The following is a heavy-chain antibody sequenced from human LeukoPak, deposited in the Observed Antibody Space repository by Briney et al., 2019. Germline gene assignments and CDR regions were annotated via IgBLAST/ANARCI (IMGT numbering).Heavy chain of an antibody. Sequence: SVKVSCKASGGTFSSYAISWVRQAPGQGLEWMGGIIPIFGTANYAQKFQGRVTITADESTSTAYMELSSLRSEDTAVYYCARRGVAARRGSWFDPWGQGTLVTVSS. CDR2: IIPIFGTA. J-gene: IGHJ5*02. CDR1: GGTFSSYA. V-gene: IGHV1-69*13. CDR3: ARRGVAARRGSWFDP. D-gene: IGHD6-6*01.